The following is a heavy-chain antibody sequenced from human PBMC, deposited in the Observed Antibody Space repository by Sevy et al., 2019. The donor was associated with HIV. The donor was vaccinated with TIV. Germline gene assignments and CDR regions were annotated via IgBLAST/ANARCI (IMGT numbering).Heavy chain of an antibody. J-gene: IGHJ4*02. D-gene: IGHD6-25*01. CDR2: IKQDGSEK. Sequence: GGSLRLSCAASGFXFSSYWMSWVRQAPGKGLEWVANIKQDGSEKYYVDSVKGRFTISRDNAKNSLYLQMNSLRAEDTAVYYCAGFSDYFDYWGQGTLVTVSS. CDR1: GFXFSSYW. CDR3: AGFSDYFDY. V-gene: IGHV3-7*01.